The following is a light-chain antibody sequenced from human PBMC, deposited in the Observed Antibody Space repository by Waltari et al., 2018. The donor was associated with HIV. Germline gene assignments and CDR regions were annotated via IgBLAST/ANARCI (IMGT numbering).Light chain of an antibody. CDR2: KNK. CDR3: QSYDTSLSAWV. V-gene: IGLV1-40*03. J-gene: IGLJ2*01. Sequence: QSVLTQPPSISGAPGQRITVSCSGTSSNIGAGYDVHWYQQLPGTAHKLLLSKNKNRPSGVPDRVAASKSDASASLSITGLQAADEGDYFCQSYDTSLSAWVFGGGTRLTVL. CDR1: SSNIGAGYD.